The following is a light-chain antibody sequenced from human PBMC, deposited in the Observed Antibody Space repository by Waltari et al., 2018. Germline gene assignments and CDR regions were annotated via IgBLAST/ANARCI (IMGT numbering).Light chain of an antibody. CDR3: QQRSNWPIT. J-gene: IGKJ5*01. Sequence: EIVLTQSPATLSLSPGERATLSCRASQSVSSNLAWYQQKPGQAPRLLIYDASNRATGIPARFSGSGSGTDFTLTISSLEPEDFAVYYCQQRSNWPITFGQGTRLEI. CDR1: QSVSSN. V-gene: IGKV3-11*01. CDR2: DAS.